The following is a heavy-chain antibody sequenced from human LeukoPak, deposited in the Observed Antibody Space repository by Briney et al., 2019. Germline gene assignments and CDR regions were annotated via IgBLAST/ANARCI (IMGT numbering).Heavy chain of an antibody. Sequence: PGGSLRLSCAASGFTFSSYAMSWGRQAPGKGLEWVSAISGSGSTIYYADSVKGRFTISRDSAKNSLYLQMNSLRAEDTALYYCARVSVATAAFDYWGQGTLVTVSS. J-gene: IGHJ4*02. D-gene: IGHD5-12*01. CDR2: ISGSGSTI. CDR3: ARVSVATAAFDY. V-gene: IGHV3-48*04. CDR1: GFTFSSYA.